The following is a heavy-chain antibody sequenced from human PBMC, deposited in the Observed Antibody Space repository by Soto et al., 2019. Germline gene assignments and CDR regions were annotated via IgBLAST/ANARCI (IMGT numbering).Heavy chain of an antibody. CDR3: ARGQSVNNWFDP. J-gene: IGHJ5*02. Sequence: ASVKVSCKASGYTFTSYDINWVRQATGQGLEWMGWMNPNSGNTGYAQKFQGRVTMTRNTSISTAYMELSSLRSEDTAVYYCARGQSVNNWFDPWGQGNLVTVSS. CDR2: MNPNSGNT. CDR1: GYTFTSYD. V-gene: IGHV1-8*01.